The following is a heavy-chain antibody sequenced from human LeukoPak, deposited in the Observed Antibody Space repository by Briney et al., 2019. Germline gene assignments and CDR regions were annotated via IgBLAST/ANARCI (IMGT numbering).Heavy chain of an antibody. CDR3: ARGGNSDY. D-gene: IGHD4-23*01. CDR1: GGSVSSGSSF. J-gene: IGHJ4*02. CDR2: IYHSGNT. V-gene: IGHV4-61*01. Sequence: SETLSLTCTVSGGSVSSGSSFWSWIRQPPGKGLEWIGYIYHSGNTNYNPSLKSRVTISVDTSKNQFSLKLSSVTAADTAVYYCARGGNSDYWGQGTLVTVSS.